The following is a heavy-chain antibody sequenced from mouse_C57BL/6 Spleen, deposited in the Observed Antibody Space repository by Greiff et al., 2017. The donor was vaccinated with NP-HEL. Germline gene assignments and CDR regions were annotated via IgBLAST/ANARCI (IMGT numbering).Heavy chain of an antibody. V-gene: IGHV6-3*01. J-gene: IGHJ3*01. Sequence: EVQLVESGGGLVQPGGSMKLSCVASGFTFSNYWMNWVRQSPEKGLEWVAQIRLKSDNYATHYAESVKGRFTISRDDSKSSVYLQMNNLRAEDTGIYYCTVGRVFAYWGQGTLVTVSA. CDR3: TVGRVFAY. CDR1: GFTFSNYW. D-gene: IGHD4-1*01. CDR2: IRLKSDNYAT.